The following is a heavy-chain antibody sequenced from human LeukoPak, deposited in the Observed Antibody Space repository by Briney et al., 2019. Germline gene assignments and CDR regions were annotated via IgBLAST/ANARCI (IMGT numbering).Heavy chain of an antibody. V-gene: IGHV3-30*19. D-gene: IGHD3-16*01. CDR2: IWYDGSNK. J-gene: IGHJ4*02. CDR1: GFTFSSYG. CDR3: ARDRDYGYGSFDY. Sequence: GGSLRLSCAASGFTFSSYGMHWVRQAPGKGLEWVAVIWYDGSNKYYADSVKGRFTISRDNSKNTLYLQMNSLRAEDTAVYYCARDRDYGYGSFDYWGQGTLVTVSS.